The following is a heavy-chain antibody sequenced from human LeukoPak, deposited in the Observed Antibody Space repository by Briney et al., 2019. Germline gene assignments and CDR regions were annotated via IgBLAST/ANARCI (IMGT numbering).Heavy chain of an antibody. CDR3: ARDSIYYGSGSYTFDY. D-gene: IGHD3-10*01. Sequence: ASVKVSCKASGYTFTSYYMHWVRQAPGQGLEWMGIINPSGGSTSYAQKFQGRVTMTRDMSTSTVYMELSSLRSEETAVYYCARDSIYYGSGSYTFDYWGQGTLVTVSS. J-gene: IGHJ4*02. CDR1: GYTFTSYY. V-gene: IGHV1-46*01. CDR2: INPSGGST.